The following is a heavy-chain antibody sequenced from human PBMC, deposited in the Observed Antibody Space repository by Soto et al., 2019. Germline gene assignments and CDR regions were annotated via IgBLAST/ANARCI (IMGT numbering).Heavy chain of an antibody. CDR2: IGASGDT. CDR3: ARARYSGFDY. CDR1: GFTFNKYD. J-gene: IGHJ4*02. D-gene: IGHD1-26*01. V-gene: IGHV3-13*04. Sequence: PGGSLRLSCEASGFTFNKYDMHWARQATGKGLEWVSGIGASGDTYYPDSVKGRFTISREDAKNSLYLHVNTLRAGDTAVYYCARARYSGFDYWGQGTLVTVSS.